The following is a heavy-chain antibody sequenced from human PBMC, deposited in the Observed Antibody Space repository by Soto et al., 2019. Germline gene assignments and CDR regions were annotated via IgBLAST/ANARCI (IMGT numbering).Heavy chain of an antibody. V-gene: IGHV4-59*08. Sequence: ETLSLTCTVTGGSISSYYWRWIRQPPGKGLEYIEYIYYRGSTNYNPPLKSRVTISVDTSKNQFSLKLSSVTAADTAVYYCARRYGVYFDYWGQGTLVTVSS. CDR1: GGSISSYY. D-gene: IGHD4-17*01. J-gene: IGHJ4*02. CDR3: ARRYGVYFDY. CDR2: IYYRGST.